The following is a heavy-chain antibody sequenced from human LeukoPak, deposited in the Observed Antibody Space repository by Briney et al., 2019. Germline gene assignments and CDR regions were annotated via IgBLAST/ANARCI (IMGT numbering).Heavy chain of an antibody. D-gene: IGHD3-22*01. CDR3: ARGPITMIDVGADWFDP. CDR1: GGTFSSYA. J-gene: IGHJ5*02. CDR2: IIPIFGIA. V-gene: IGHV1-69*04. Sequence: ASVKVSCKASGGTFSSYAISWVRQAPGQGLEWMGKIIPIFGIANYAQKFQGRVTITADKSTSTAYMELSSLRSEDTAVYYCARGPITMIDVGADWFDPWGQGTLVTASS.